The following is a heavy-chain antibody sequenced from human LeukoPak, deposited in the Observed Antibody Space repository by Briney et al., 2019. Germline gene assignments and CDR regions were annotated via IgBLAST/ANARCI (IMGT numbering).Heavy chain of an antibody. CDR1: GFTFSRYA. D-gene: IGHD1-7*01. CDR2: ISSNGGST. J-gene: IGHJ5*02. V-gene: IGHV3-64*04. Sequence: GGSLRLSCSASGFTFSRYAMHWVRQAPGKGLEYVSAISSNGGSTYYADSVKGRFTISRDNSKNTLYLQMNSLRDDDTAVYYCVRGVGVSRFNYLDPWGQGTLVIVSS. CDR3: VRGVGVSRFNYLDP.